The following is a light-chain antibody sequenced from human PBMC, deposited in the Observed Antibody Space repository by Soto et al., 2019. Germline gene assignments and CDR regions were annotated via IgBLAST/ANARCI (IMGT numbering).Light chain of an antibody. CDR3: QQSYSTPIT. CDR1: QNIGNY. CDR2: AAS. J-gene: IGKJ5*01. Sequence: DIQMSQSPSSLSASIGDRVTITCRSSQNIGNYVNWYQQKPGRAPKLLIYAASTLQRGVPSSFSGGGSGTYLTFTISSLQPEDFATYFCQQSYSTPITFGQGTRLEIK. V-gene: IGKV1-39*01.